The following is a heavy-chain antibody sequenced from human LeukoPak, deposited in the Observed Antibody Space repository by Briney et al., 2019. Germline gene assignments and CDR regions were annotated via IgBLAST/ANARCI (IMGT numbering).Heavy chain of an antibody. CDR2: IYYSGST. V-gene: IGHV4-31*03. CDR1: GGSISSGGYY. CDR3: ARDPYGSIDY. J-gene: IGHJ4*02. D-gene: IGHD3-10*01. Sequence: PSQTLSLTRTVSGGSISSGGYYWSWIRQHPGKGLEWIGHIYYSGSTYYNPSLKSRVTISVDTSKNQFSLKLSSVTAADTAVYCCARDPYGSIDYWGQGTLVTVSS.